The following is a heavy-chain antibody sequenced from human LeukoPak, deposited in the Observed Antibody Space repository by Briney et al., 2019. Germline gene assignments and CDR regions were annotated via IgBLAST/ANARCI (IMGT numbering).Heavy chain of an antibody. J-gene: IGHJ4*02. Sequence: GGSLRLSCAASGFTFSTYSMNWVRQAPGKGLEWVSSISSGSSYIYYADSVQGRFTISRDNAKNSLYLQMNSLRADDTAVYYCANMLAGDRWYFDYWGQGTLVTVSS. CDR2: ISSGSSYI. CDR3: ANMLAGDRWYFDY. D-gene: IGHD7-27*01. CDR1: GFTFSTYS. V-gene: IGHV3-21*04.